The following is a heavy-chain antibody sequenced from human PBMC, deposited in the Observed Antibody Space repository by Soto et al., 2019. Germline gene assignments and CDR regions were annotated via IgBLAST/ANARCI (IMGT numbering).Heavy chain of an antibody. J-gene: IGHJ6*03. CDR1: GDSVSSNSAA. CDR3: AGTTSHQWYYMDV. V-gene: IGHV6-1*01. D-gene: IGHD1-7*01. CDR2: TYYRSRWYN. Sequence: SQTLSLTCAISGDSVSSNSAAWNWIRLSPSRGLEWLTRTYYRSRWYNDYAVSVRSRITVNPDTSKNQFSLQLTSVTPEDTAVYYCAGTTSHQWYYMDVWGKGTTVTVSS.